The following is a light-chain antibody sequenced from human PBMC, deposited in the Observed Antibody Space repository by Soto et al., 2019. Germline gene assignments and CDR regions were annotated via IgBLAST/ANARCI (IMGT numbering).Light chain of an antibody. CDR2: DVS. CDR1: SSDVGGYNY. Sequence: QYVLTQPRSVSGSPGQSVTISCTGTSSDVGGYNYVSWYQQHPGKAPKLMIYDVSKRPSGVPDRFSGSKSGNTASLTISGLQAEDEADYYCCSYAGSFPYVFGTGTKVTVL. CDR3: CSYAGSFPYV. J-gene: IGLJ1*01. V-gene: IGLV2-11*01.